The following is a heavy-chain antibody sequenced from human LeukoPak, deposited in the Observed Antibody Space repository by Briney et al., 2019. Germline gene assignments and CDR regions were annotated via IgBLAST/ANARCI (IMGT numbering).Heavy chain of an antibody. D-gene: IGHD6-19*01. Sequence: GGSLRLSCAASGFTFSSYAMTWVRQAPGKGPEWVSGISGSSDSTYYADSVKGRFTISRDNSKSTFYLQMNSLRAEDTAVYYCAKVRYNSGWLFDYWGQGTLVTVSS. V-gene: IGHV3-23*01. J-gene: IGHJ4*02. CDR3: AKVRYNSGWLFDY. CDR2: ISGSSDST. CDR1: GFTFSSYA.